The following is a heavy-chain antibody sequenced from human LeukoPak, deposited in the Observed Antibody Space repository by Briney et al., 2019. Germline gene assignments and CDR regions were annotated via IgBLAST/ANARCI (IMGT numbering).Heavy chain of an antibody. V-gene: IGHV1-2*02. D-gene: IGHD3-10*01. CDR3: ARAGLTMVRGVIISWFDP. Sequence: ASVKVSCKASGYTFSCYYMHWVRQAPGQGLEWMGWINPNSGGTNYAQKFQGRVTMTRDTSISTAYMELSRLRSDDTAVYYCARAGLTMVRGVIISWFDPWGQGTLVTVSS. CDR1: GYTFSCYY. J-gene: IGHJ5*02. CDR2: INPNSGGT.